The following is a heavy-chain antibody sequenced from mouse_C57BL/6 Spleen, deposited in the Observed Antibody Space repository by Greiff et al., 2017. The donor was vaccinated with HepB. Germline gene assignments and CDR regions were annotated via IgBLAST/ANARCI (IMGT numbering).Heavy chain of an antibody. Sequence: QVQLQQSGAELVKPGASVKMSCKASGYTFTSYWITWVKQRPGQGLEWIGDIYPGSGSTNYNEKFKSKATLTVDTSSSTAYMQLSSLTSEDSAVYYCARVTTVVLRDYWYFDVWGTGTTVTVSS. CDR1: GYTFTSYW. J-gene: IGHJ1*03. V-gene: IGHV1-55*01. CDR2: IYPGSGST. CDR3: ARVTTVVLRDYWYFDV. D-gene: IGHD1-1*01.